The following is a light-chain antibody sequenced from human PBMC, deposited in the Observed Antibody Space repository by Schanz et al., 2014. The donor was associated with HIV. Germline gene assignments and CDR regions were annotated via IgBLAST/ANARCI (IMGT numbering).Light chain of an antibody. CDR2: EVI. J-gene: IGLJ3*02. CDR1: SSDVGSYNL. V-gene: IGLV2-14*02. Sequence: QSALTQPASVSGSPGQSITISCTGTSSDVGSYNLASWYQQHPGKAPKLMIYEVIKRPSGVPDRFSGSKSGNTASLTISGLQADDEADYYCAGWDDSLKVWVFGGGTKLTVL. CDR3: AGWDDSLKVWV.